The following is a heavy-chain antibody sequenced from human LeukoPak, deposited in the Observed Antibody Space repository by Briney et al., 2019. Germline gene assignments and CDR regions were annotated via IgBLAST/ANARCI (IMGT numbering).Heavy chain of an antibody. V-gene: IGHV3-23*01. CDR1: GFTFSSYA. Sequence: GGSLRLSCAASGFTFSSYAMSWVRQAPGKGLEWVSAISGSGGSTYYADSVKGRFTVSRDNAKSSLFLQMDRLSVEDTAIYYCARESATSSFSFESWGQGVLVPVSS. D-gene: IGHD5-12*01. CDR2: ISGSGGST. CDR3: ARESATSSFSFES. J-gene: IGHJ4*02.